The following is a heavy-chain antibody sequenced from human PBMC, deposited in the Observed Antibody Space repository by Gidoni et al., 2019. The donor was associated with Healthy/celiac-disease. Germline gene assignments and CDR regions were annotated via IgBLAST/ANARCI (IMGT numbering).Heavy chain of an antibody. V-gene: IGHV3-30-3*01. CDR1: GFTVRTYA. J-gene: IGHJ4*02. D-gene: IGHD2-2*01. CDR3: ARDGVDIVVVPAAPALYYFDY. Sequence: QVQLVESGGGVVQPGRSLRHSCQADGFTVRTYAMHWGRQAPGQGLEWVAVISYDGSNKYYADSVNGLFTISRDNSKNTLYLQMNGLRAEDTAVYYCARDGVDIVVVPAAPALYYFDYWGQGTLVTVSS. CDR2: ISYDGSNK.